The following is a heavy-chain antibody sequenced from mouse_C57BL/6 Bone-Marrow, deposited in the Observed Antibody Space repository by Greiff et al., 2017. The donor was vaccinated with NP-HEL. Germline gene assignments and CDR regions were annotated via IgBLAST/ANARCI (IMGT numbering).Heavy chain of an antibody. Sequence: QVQLQQSGPGLVQPSQSLSITCTVSGFSFTSYGVHWVRQSPGKGLEWLGVIWSGGSTDYNAAFISRLSISKDNSKSQVFFKMNSLQADDTAIYYCAGRFWFAYWGQGTLVTVSA. CDR2: IWSGGST. J-gene: IGHJ3*01. V-gene: IGHV2-2*01. CDR3: AGRFWFAY. CDR1: GFSFTSYG.